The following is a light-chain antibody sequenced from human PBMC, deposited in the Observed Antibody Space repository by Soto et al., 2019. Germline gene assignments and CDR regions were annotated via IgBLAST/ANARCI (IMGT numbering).Light chain of an antibody. V-gene: IGLV3-21*02. CDR3: QVWDSSSDHVV. J-gene: IGLJ2*01. CDR1: NIGSKR. CDR2: DDS. Sequence: SYERTQPPSVSVAPGQTASITCGGNNIGSKRVRWYQQKPGQAPVLVVYDDSDRPSGIPERFSGSNSGNTATLTISRVEAGDEADYYCQVWDSSSDHVVFGGGTKLTVL.